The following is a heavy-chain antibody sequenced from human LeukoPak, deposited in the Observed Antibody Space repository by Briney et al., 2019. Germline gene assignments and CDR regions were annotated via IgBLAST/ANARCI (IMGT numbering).Heavy chain of an antibody. D-gene: IGHD2-2*01. CDR3: ARDPSAALPYNWFDP. Sequence: ASVKVSCKASGYTFTGYYMHWVRQAPGQGLEWMGWINPNSGGTNYAQKFQGRVTMTTDTSISTAYMELSRLRSDDTAVYYCARDPSAALPYNWFDPWGQGTLVTVSS. V-gene: IGHV1-2*02. CDR2: INPNSGGT. J-gene: IGHJ5*02. CDR1: GYTFTGYY.